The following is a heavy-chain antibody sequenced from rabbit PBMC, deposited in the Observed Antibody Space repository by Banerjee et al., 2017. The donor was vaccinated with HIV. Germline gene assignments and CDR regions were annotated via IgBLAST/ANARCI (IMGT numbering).Heavy chain of an antibody. Sequence: QSLEESGGDLVKPEGSLKLSCKASGFDFSSYGVSWVRQAPGKGLEWIGYIDPVFGSTYYASWVNGRFTISSHNAQNTLYLQLNSLTAADTATYFCVRDWRAGYAGYGYYGYGFNLWGPGTLVTVS. CDR2: IDPVFGST. V-gene: IGHV1S7*01. D-gene: IGHD8-1*01. J-gene: IGHJ4*01. CDR3: VRDWRAGYAGYGYYGYGFNL. CDR1: GFDFSSYG.